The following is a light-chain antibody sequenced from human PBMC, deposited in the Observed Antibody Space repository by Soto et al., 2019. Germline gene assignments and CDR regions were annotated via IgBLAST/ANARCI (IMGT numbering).Light chain of an antibody. CDR2: SAS. Sequence: DIQMTQSPSSLSASVVDRVTITCLASQSISIYLNWYQLKPGKAPKLLVYSASTLQSGVPSRFSGSGSGPDFTLTISSLQPEDSATYFCQQLNSYPQTFGQGTRLEIK. J-gene: IGKJ5*01. CDR3: QQLNSYPQT. CDR1: QSISIY. V-gene: IGKV1-39*01.